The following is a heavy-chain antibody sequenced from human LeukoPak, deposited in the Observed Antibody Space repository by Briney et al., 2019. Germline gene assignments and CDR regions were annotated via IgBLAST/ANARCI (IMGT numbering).Heavy chain of an antibody. CDR1: GIIFGSHG. Sequence: GGSLRLSCAASGIIFGSHGMAWVRQAPGKGLEWVSSISSSSSYIYYADSVKGRFTISRDNAKNSLYLQMNSLRAEDTAVYYCASGQIGSIAARPVDWGQGTLVTVSS. D-gene: IGHD6-6*01. J-gene: IGHJ4*02. V-gene: IGHV3-21*01. CDR2: ISSSSSYI. CDR3: ASGQIGSIAARPVD.